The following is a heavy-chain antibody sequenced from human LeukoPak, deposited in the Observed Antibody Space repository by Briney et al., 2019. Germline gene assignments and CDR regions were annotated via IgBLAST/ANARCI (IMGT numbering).Heavy chain of an antibody. J-gene: IGHJ1*01. CDR1: GFTFSSYA. V-gene: IGHV3-30*04. D-gene: IGHD2-21*02. CDR3: ARAGLAYCGGDCYSEYFQH. CDR2: ISYDGSNK. Sequence: GGSLRLSCAASGFTFSSYAMHWVRQAPRKGLEWVAVISYDGSNKYYADSVKGRFTISRDNSKNTLYLQMNSLRAEDTAVYYCARAGLAYCGGDCYSEYFQHWGQGTLVTVSS.